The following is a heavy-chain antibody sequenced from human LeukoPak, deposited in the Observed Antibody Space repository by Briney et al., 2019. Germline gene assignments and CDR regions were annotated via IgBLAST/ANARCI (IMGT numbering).Heavy chain of an antibody. V-gene: IGHV3-23*01. CDR3: AKVGSSGYLSYLDY. CDR2: ISGSGGST. Sequence: GGSLRLSCAASGFTFSSYAMSWVRQAPGKGLEWVSAISGSGGSTYYADSVKGRFTISRDNSKNTLYLQMNSLRAEDTAVYYCAKVGSSGYLSYLDYWGQGTLVTVSS. J-gene: IGHJ4*02. CDR1: GFTFSSYA. D-gene: IGHD3-22*01.